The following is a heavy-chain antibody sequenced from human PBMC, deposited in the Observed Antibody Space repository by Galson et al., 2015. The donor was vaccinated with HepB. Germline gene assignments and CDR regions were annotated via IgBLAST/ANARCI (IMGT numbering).Heavy chain of an antibody. D-gene: IGHD2-8*01. CDR3: ARGGFVAMTGVRMDV. CDR2: ISVYNGNT. CDR1: GYIFKSYG. V-gene: IGHV1-18*01. Sequence: SVKVSCKASGYIFKSYGISWVRQAPGQGLERMGWISVYNGNTKYAEELQGRVTLTADTSKTTAYMELKDLRADDTAVYYCARGGFVAMTGVRMDVWGQGTTVIVS. J-gene: IGHJ6*02.